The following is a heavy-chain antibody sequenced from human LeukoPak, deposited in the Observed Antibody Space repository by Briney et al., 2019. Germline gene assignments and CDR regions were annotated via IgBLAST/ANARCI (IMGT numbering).Heavy chain of an antibody. CDR1: GFTFSSYA. J-gene: IGHJ5*02. Sequence: GGSLRLSCAASGFTFSSYAMSWVRQAPGKGLEWVSAISGSGGSTYYADCVKGRFTISRDNSKNTLYLQMNSLRAEDTAVYYCAKYCSGGSCYNNWFDPWGQGTLVTVSS. CDR3: AKYCSGGSCYNNWFDP. V-gene: IGHV3-23*01. D-gene: IGHD2-15*01. CDR2: ISGSGGST.